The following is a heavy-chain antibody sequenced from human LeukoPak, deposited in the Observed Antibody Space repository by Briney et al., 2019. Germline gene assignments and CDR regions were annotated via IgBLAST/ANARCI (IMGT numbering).Heavy chain of an antibody. J-gene: IGHJ3*01. V-gene: IGHV4-59*11. CDR1: GGSMISHY. Sequence: SETLSLTCTVSGGSMISHYWSWIRQPPGKALEWLGYISHIGSTNYSPSLESRVTISVDTSKNQFSLRLSSVTAADTAVYFCAGDQLALNALNLWGQGTMVSVSS. CDR2: ISHIGST. D-gene: IGHD1-1*01. CDR3: AGDQLALNALNL.